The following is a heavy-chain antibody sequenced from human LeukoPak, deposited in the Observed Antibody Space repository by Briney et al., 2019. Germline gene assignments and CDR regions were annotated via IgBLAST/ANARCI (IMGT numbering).Heavy chain of an antibody. J-gene: IGHJ4*02. CDR3: ASYPTTVTTGYIDY. Sequence: SETLSLTCTVSGGSISSSSYYWGWIRQPPGKGLEWIGSIYYSGSTYYNPSLKSRVTISVDTPKTQFSLKMSSVTAADTAVYYCASYPTTVTTGYIDYWGQGTLVTVSS. D-gene: IGHD4-17*01. CDR2: IYYSGST. V-gene: IGHV4-39*01. CDR1: GGSISSSSYY.